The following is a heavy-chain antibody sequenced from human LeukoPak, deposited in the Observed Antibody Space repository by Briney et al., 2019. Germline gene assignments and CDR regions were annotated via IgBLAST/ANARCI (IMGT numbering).Heavy chain of an antibody. CDR3: ARMYYDILTGYSPGAFDI. CDR2: ISAYNGNT. CDR1: GYTFTSYG. D-gene: IGHD3-9*01. V-gene: IGHV1-18*01. J-gene: IGHJ3*02. Sequence: GSVKVSCKASGYTFTSYGISWVRQAPGQGLEWMGWISAYNGNTNYAQKRQGRVTMTTDTSTSTAYMELRSLRSDDTAVYYCARMYYDILTGYSPGAFDIWGQGTMVTVSS.